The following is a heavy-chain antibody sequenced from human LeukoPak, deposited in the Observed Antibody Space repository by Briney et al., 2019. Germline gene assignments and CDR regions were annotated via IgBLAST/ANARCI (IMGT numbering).Heavy chain of an antibody. D-gene: IGHD2-2*01. V-gene: IGHV1-18*01. CDR3: ARDPLSSTTSQNWFDP. Sequence: ASVKVSCKASGYTLISDGISWVRQAPGQGLEWMGWISGYNGNTNYAQKFQGRVTMTTDTSTSTAYMELKSLRSDDTAVYYCARDPLSSTTSQNWFDPWGQGTLVTVSS. J-gene: IGHJ5*02. CDR2: ISGYNGNT. CDR1: GYTLISDG.